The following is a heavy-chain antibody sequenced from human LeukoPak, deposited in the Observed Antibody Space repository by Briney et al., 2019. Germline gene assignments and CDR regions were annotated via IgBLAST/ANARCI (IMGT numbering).Heavy chain of an antibody. Sequence: GGSLRLSCAASGFTFSSYSMNWVRQAPEKGLEWVSSISSSSSYIYYADSVKGRFTISRDNAKNSLYLQMNSLRAEDTAVYYCARGARGGAFDIWGQGTMVTVSS. CDR2: ISSSSSYI. CDR1: GFTFSSYS. J-gene: IGHJ3*02. V-gene: IGHV3-21*01. D-gene: IGHD3-10*01. CDR3: ARGARGGAFDI.